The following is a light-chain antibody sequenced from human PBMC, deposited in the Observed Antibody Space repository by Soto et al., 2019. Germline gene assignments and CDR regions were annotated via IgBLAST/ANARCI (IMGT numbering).Light chain of an antibody. CDR3: SSYTSSSTLKV. V-gene: IGLV2-14*01. Sequence: QSALTQPASVSGSPGQSIAISCTGTSSDVGGYSYVSWYQQQPGKAPKLMISDVSNRPSGVSDRFSGSKSGNTASLTISGLQAEDEADYYCSSYTSSSTLKVFGTGTKVTVL. J-gene: IGLJ1*01. CDR2: DVS. CDR1: SSDVGGYSY.